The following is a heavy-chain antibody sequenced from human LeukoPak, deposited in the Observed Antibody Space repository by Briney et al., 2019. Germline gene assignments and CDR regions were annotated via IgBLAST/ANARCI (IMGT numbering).Heavy chain of an antibody. V-gene: IGHV1-8*01. Sequence: ASVKVSCKASGHAFNIYDINWVRQATGQGLEWMGWMNPDSGNTGFAQKFQGRVTMTRNTSITTAYMELSSLRFEDTAVYYCAVHLPGDYLDRWGQGTLVTVSS. CDR2: MNPDSGNT. J-gene: IGHJ4*02. CDR1: GHAFNIYD. CDR3: AVHLPGDYLDR.